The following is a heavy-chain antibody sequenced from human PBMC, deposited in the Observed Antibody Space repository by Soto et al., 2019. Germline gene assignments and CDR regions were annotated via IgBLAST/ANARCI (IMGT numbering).Heavy chain of an antibody. V-gene: IGHV4-59*06. CDR2: ISHSGST. CDR1: GGSISSYY. J-gene: IGHJ4*02. CDR3: AREYTYGSNFFDC. D-gene: IGHD5-18*01. Sequence: PSETLSLTCTVSGGSISSYYWSWIRQHPGEGLEWIGYISHSGSTYYNPSLKSRVIISVDTSKNQFSLSLTSVTAADTAVYYCAREYTYGSNFFDCWGQGALVTVSS.